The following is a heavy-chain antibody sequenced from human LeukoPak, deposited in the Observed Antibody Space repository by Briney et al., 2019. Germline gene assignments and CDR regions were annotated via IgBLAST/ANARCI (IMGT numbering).Heavy chain of an antibody. CDR2: INPNSGGT. CDR3: ARGLVQWLAQLPKYYFDY. Sequence: ASVKVSCKASGYTFTGYYMHWVRQAPGQGLEWMGWINPNSGGTNYAQKFQGRVTMTRDTSISTAYMELSRLRSDDTAVYYCARGLVQWLAQLPKYYFDYWGQGTLVTVSS. V-gene: IGHV1-2*02. D-gene: IGHD6-19*01. CDR1: GYTFTGYY. J-gene: IGHJ4*02.